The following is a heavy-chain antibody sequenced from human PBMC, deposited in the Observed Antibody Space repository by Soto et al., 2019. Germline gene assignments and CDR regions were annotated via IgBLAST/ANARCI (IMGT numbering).Heavy chain of an antibody. CDR3: VRDVGFDFVH. D-gene: IGHD1-26*01. J-gene: IGHJ4*02. V-gene: IGHV6-1*01. CDR1: GDSVFSNTAA. Sequence: SQTLSLTCAIPGDSVFSNTAAWNWIRQSPSRGLEWLGRTYYRSKWYNDYAVTVKSRIAINPHTSKNQFSLHLNSVTPDDTARYYCVRDVGFDFVHWGQGAQVTVSS. CDR2: TYYRSKWYN.